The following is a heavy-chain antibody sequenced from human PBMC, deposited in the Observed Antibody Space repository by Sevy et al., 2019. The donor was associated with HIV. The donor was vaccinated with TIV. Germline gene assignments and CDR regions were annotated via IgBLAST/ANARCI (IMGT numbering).Heavy chain of an antibody. V-gene: IGHV3-7*01. D-gene: IGHD3-10*01. CDR2: MRQDGSEK. CDR1: GFTFSSYC. CDR3: TRDIYGAESRRGLDY. J-gene: IGHJ4*02. Sequence: GGSLRLSCAASGFTFSSYCMTWVRQAPGKGLEWVANMRQDGSEKYYVDSVKGRFTIPRDNAKNSLYLQMTSLRAEETAVYYGTRDIYGAESRRGLDYWGQGTLVTVSS.